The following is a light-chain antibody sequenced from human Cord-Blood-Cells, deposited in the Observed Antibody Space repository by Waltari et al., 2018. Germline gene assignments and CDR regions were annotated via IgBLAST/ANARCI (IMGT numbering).Light chain of an antibody. CDR2: EVS. CDR3: SSYTSSSTLD. Sequence: QSALTQPASVSGSPGQSITIACTGTSLDVGGYNYVSWYQQHPGQAPKLMIYEVSNRPSGVSNRFSGSKSGNTASLTISGLQAEDEADYYCSSYTSSSTLDFGTGTKVTVL. J-gene: IGLJ1*01. CDR1: SLDVGGYNY. V-gene: IGLV2-14*01.